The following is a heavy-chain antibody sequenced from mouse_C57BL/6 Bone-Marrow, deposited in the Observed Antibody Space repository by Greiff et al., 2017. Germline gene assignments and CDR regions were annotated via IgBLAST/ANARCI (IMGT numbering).Heavy chain of an antibody. CDR2: IDPEGGET. CDR1: GFNITDYY. J-gene: IGHJ3*01. V-gene: IGHV14-2*01. D-gene: IGHD4-1*01. Sequence: EVKLQQSGAELVKPGASVKLSCTASGFNITDYYMHWVKQRPGQGLEWIGRIDPEGGETKYAPQFKGKATVTADTSSNTAYLQLSSLTSVDTAVDYCARTGWCADWGQGSLGTVSA. CDR3: ARTGWCAD.